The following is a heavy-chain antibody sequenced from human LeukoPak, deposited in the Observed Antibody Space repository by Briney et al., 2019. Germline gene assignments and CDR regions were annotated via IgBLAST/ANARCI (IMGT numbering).Heavy chain of an antibody. Sequence: GASVKVSCKASGGTFSSYAISWVRQAPGQELEWMGRIIPILGIANYAQKFQGRVKITADKSTTTAYVEMSSLRSEDTAVYYCARTEDYVWGNSRYGVFDIWGQGTMVTVSS. J-gene: IGHJ3*02. V-gene: IGHV1-69*04. D-gene: IGHD3-16*02. CDR1: GGTFSSYA. CDR2: IIPILGIA. CDR3: ARTEDYVWGNSRYGVFDI.